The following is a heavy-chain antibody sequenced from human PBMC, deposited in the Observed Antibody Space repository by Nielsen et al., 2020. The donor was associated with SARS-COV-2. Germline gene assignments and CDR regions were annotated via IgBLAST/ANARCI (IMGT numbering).Heavy chain of an antibody. D-gene: IGHD4-17*01. Sequence: ASVKVSCKASGYTFTGYYMHWVRQAPGQGLEWMGWINPNSGGTNYAQKFQGRVTMTRDTSISTAYMELSRLRSDDTAVYYCARLYDYGDFWYFDLWGRGTLVTASS. V-gene: IGHV1-2*02. J-gene: IGHJ2*01. CDR2: INPNSGGT. CDR3: ARLYDYGDFWYFDL. CDR1: GYTFTGYY.